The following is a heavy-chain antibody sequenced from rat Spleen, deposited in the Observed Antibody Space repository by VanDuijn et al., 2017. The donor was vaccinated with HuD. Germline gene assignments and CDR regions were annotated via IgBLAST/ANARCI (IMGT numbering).Heavy chain of an antibody. CDR3: ATDTFYDGTYYPGGFDY. CDR2: VGFEGSTT. J-gene: IGHJ2*01. D-gene: IGHD1-12*02. V-gene: IGHV5-22*01. Sequence: EVQLVESGGGLVLPGRSLKLSCAASGFTFSDYYMAWVRQAPKKGLEWVASVGFEGSTTYYGDSVKGRFTISRDNAKSTLYLQLDSLRSEDTATYYCATDTFYDGTYYPGGFDYWGQGVMVTVSS. CDR1: GFTFSDYY.